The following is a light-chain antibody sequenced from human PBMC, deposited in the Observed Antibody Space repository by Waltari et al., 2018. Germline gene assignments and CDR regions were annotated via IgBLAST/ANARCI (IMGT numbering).Light chain of an antibody. J-gene: IGLJ3*02. CDR2: RSD. CDR3: ASWDDSLNGHWV. Sequence: QSVLTQPPSASGTPGQRVTISCSGSDSIIGGNLVTWHQQPPGKAPKLLIYRSDQRPSGVPDRFSGSKTGTSASLAISGLQSEDEADYFCASWDDSLNGHWVFGGGTKVTVL. CDR1: DSIIGGNL. V-gene: IGLV1-44*01.